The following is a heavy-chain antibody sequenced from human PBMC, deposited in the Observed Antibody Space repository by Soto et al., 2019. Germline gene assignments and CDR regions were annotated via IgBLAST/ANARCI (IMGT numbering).Heavy chain of an antibody. D-gene: IGHD2-2*01. J-gene: IGHJ6*02. CDR2: ISGSGGST. Sequence: PGGSLRLSCAASGFTFSSYAMSWVRQAPGKGLEWVSAISGSGGSTYYADSVKGRFTISRDNSKNTLYLQMNSLRAEDTAVYYCAKDHCISTSCPNDYYYYGMDVWGQGTTVTVSS. CDR3: AKDHCISTSCPNDYYYYGMDV. V-gene: IGHV3-23*01. CDR1: GFTFSSYA.